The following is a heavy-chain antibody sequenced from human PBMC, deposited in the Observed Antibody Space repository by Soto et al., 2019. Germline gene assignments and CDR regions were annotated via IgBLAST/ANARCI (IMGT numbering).Heavy chain of an antibody. Sequence: GASVKVSCKASGYTFTGYYMHWVRQAPGQGLEWMGWINPNSGGTNYAQKFQGRVTMTRDTSISTAYMELSRLRSDDTAVYYCARARSRQYSSSSGYWGQGTLVTVSS. D-gene: IGHD6-6*01. V-gene: IGHV1-2*02. CDR2: INPNSGGT. CDR1: GYTFTGYY. CDR3: ARARSRQYSSSSGY. J-gene: IGHJ4*02.